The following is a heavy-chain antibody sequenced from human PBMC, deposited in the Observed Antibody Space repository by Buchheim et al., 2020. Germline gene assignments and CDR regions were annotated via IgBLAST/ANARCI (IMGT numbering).Heavy chain of an antibody. CDR1: GGTFSSYT. J-gene: IGHJ5*02. CDR3: ARQFAYCSGGSCYTYWFDP. V-gene: IGHV1-69*02. Sequence: QVQLVQSGAEVKKPGSSVKVSCKASGGTFSSYTISWVRQAPGQGLEWMGRIIPILGIANYAQKFQGRVTITADKSTSTAYMELSSLRSEDTAVYYCARQFAYCSGGSCYTYWFDPWGQGTL. CDR2: IIPILGIA. D-gene: IGHD2-15*01.